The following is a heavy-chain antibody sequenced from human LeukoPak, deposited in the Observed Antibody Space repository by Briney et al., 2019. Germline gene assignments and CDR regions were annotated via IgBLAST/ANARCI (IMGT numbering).Heavy chain of an antibody. Sequence: ASVKVSCKASGYTFTSYAMNWVRQAPGQGLEWMAWTSVNNGDTKYGQKFQGRVTVTTDTSTSTVYLELRSLRPDDTAVYYCVRDQYLNVMTGFDEWGQGTLVTVSS. CDR1: GYTFTSYA. J-gene: IGHJ4*02. V-gene: IGHV1-18*01. D-gene: IGHD3-9*01. CDR3: VRDQYLNVMTGFDE. CDR2: TSVNNGDT.